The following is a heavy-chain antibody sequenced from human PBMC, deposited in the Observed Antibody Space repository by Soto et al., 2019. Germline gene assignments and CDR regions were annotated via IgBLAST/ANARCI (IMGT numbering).Heavy chain of an antibody. D-gene: IGHD2-15*01. CDR1: GDSMDCFY. Sequence: SETLSLTCTVSGDSMDCFYWNWIRQPPGKGLEWIGYIHYSGSTNYNPSLKSRVTISIGMSKNQFSLNLTSVTAADTAVYYCARDATLRYWGQGTLVTVSS. V-gene: IGHV4-59*01. J-gene: IGHJ4*02. CDR3: ARDATLRY. CDR2: IHYSGST.